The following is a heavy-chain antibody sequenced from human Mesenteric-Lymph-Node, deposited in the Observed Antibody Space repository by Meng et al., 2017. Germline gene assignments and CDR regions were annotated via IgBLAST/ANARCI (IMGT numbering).Heavy chain of an antibody. CDR3: AREAGSNGLDY. J-gene: IGHJ4*02. D-gene: IGHD3-10*01. V-gene: IGHV4-61*02. CDR2: MYTSGTT. Sequence: SDPLSLTCPVSGGSINSGPYYWSWIRQPAGKGLEWIGRMYTSGTTNYNPSLTSRVTISIDTSKNQFSLKLTSVTAADTAVYYCAREAGSNGLDYWDQGTLVTVSS. CDR1: GGSINSGPYY.